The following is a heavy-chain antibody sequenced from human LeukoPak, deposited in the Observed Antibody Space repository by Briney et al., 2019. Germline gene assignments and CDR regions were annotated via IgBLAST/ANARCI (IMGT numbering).Heavy chain of an antibody. Sequence: SETLSLTCAVCGGSFSGYYWSWIRQPPGKGLKWIGEINHSGSTNYNPSLKSRVTISVDTSKNQFSLKLSSVTAADTAVYYCVRGLPYGGNSGEWFDYWGQGTLVTVSS. CDR1: GGSFSGYY. V-gene: IGHV4-34*01. CDR3: VRGLPYGGNSGEWFDY. CDR2: INHSGST. J-gene: IGHJ4*02. D-gene: IGHD4-23*01.